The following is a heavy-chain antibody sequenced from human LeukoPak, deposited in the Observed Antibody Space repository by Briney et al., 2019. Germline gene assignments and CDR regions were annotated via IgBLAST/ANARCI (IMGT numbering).Heavy chain of an antibody. J-gene: IGHJ4*02. CDR3: ARKMATIRRFRDPYYFDC. D-gene: IGHD5-24*01. Sequence: PGGSLRLSCAASGFTFSSYEMNWVRQAPGKGLEWVSYICSSGSTIYYAASVKGRFTISRDKAKNSLYLKRNSLRAEDTAVYYCARKMATIRRFRDPYYFDCWGQGTLVTVSS. CDR2: ICSSGSTI. V-gene: IGHV3-48*03. CDR1: GFTFSSYE.